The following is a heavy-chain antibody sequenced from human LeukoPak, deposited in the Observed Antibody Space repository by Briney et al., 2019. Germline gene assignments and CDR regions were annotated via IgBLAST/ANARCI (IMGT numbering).Heavy chain of an antibody. D-gene: IGHD3-10*01. V-gene: IGHV4-4*07. J-gene: IGHJ5*02. CDR1: GGSISSYY. CDR2: IYTSGST. Sequence: PSETLSLTCTVSGGSISSYYWSWIRQPAGKGLEWIGRIYTSGSTNYNPSLKSQVTMSVDTSKNQFSLKLSSVTAADTAVYYCARGGFYYGSGEINWFDPWGQGTLVTVSS. CDR3: ARGGFYYGSGEINWFDP.